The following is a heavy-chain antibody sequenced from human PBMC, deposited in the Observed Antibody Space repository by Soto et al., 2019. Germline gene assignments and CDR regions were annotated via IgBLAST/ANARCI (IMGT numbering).Heavy chain of an antibody. CDR3: AHKGPEDWPLDY. CDR1: GFSLSTSGVG. V-gene: IGHV2-5*02. CDR2: IYWDDNK. D-gene: IGHD3-9*01. J-gene: IGHJ4*02. Sequence: QITLKASGPTLVKPTQTLTLTCTFSGFSLSTSGVGVGWIRQPPGKALEWLAVIYWDDNKHYSPSLTIRLTITKDTSKNQVVLTMTTMDPMDTGTYYCAHKGPEDWPLDYWGQGTLVTVSS.